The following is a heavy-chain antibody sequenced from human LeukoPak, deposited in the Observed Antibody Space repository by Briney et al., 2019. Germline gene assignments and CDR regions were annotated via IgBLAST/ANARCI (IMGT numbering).Heavy chain of an antibody. CDR3: ARGPIILGWLSQGYFDC. CDR1: GYTFTSYD. V-gene: IGHV1-8*01. CDR2: MNPNSGNT. J-gene: IGHJ4*02. D-gene: IGHD3-3*01. Sequence: GASVKVSCKASGYTFTSYDINWVRQATGQGLEWMGWMNPNSGNTGYAQKFQGRVTMTRNTSISTAYMELSSLRSEDTAVYYCARGPIILGWLSQGYFDCWGQGTLVTVSS.